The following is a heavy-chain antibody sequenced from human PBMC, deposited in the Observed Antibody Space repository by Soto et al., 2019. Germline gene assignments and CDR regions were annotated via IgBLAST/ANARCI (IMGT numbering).Heavy chain of an antibody. CDR1: GGSISSYY. J-gene: IGHJ6*02. Sequence: SENLSLTCTVSGGSISSYYWSWIRQPPGKGLEWIGYIYYSGSTNYNPSLKSRVTISVDTSKNQFSLELSSVTAADTAVYYCARGGYSYGPGPNYYYYYGMDVWGQGTTVTVSS. CDR2: IYYSGST. V-gene: IGHV4-59*01. D-gene: IGHD5-18*01. CDR3: ARGGYSYGPGPNYYYYYGMDV.